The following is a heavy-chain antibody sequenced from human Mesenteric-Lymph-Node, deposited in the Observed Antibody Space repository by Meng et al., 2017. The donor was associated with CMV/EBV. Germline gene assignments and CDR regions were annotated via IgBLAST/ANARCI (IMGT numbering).Heavy chain of an antibody. CDR3: ARGATAMVTTTLYYFDY. J-gene: IGHJ4*02. V-gene: IGHV1-69*06. Sequence: SVKVSCKASGGTFSSYAISWVRQAPGQGLEWMGGIIPIFGTANYAQKFQGRVTITADKSTSTAYMELSSLRSEDTAVYYCARGATAMVTTTLYYFDYWGQGTLVTVSS. D-gene: IGHD5-18*01. CDR2: IIPIFGTA. CDR1: GGTFSSYA.